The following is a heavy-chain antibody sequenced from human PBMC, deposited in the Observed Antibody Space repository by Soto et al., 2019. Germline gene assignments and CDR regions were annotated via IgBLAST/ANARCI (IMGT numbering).Heavy chain of an antibody. Sequence: ESGPTLVNPTQTLTLTCTFSGFSLSTSGVGVGWIRQPPGKALEWLALIYWNDDKRYSPSLKSRLTITKDTSKNQVVLTMTNMDAVDTATYYCAHAYDYVWGSYRPGFDYWGQGTLVTVSS. V-gene: IGHV2-5*01. CDR1: GFSLSTSGVG. D-gene: IGHD3-16*02. J-gene: IGHJ4*02. CDR2: IYWNDDK. CDR3: AHAYDYVWGSYRPGFDY.